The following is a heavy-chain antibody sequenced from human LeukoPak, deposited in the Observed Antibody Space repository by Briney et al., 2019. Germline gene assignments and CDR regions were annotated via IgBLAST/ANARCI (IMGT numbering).Heavy chain of an antibody. J-gene: IGHJ4*02. CDR3: AKDRYGGNSGLLDY. CDR1: GFTFDDYA. Sequence: GGSLRLSCAASGFTFDDYAMHWVRQAPGKGLEWVSGISWNSGSIGYADSVKGRFTISRDNAKNSLCLQMNSLRAEVMALYYCAKDRYGGNSGLLDYWGQGTLVTVSS. CDR2: ISWNSGSI. D-gene: IGHD4-23*01. V-gene: IGHV3-9*03.